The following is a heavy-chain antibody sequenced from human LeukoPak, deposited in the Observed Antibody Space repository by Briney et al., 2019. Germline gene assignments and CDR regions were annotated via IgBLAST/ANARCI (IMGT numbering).Heavy chain of an antibody. Sequence: GASVKVSCKASGYTLTSYGISWVRQAPGQGLEWMGWISAYNGNTNYAQKLQGRVTMTTDTSTSTAYMELRSLRSDDTAVYYCARIPPADCTNGVCYMGGWFDPWGQGTLVTVSS. V-gene: IGHV1-18*01. CDR2: ISAYNGNT. CDR1: GYTLTSYG. D-gene: IGHD2-8*01. CDR3: ARIPPADCTNGVCYMGGWFDP. J-gene: IGHJ5*02.